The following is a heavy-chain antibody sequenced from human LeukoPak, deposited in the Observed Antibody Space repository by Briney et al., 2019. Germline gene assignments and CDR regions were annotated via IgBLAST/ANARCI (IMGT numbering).Heavy chain of an antibody. D-gene: IGHD3-10*01. J-gene: IGHJ4*02. CDR1: GFTFNNYA. V-gene: IGHV3-23*01. CDR2: ISGGGGST. CDR3: ARVGVWFGELLSDY. Sequence: PGGSLRLSCAASGFTFNNYAMSWVRQAPGRGLEWVSGISGGGGSTYYADSLKGRFTISRDNSKNTLYLQMNSLRAEDTAVYYCARVGVWFGELLSDYWGQGTLVTVSS.